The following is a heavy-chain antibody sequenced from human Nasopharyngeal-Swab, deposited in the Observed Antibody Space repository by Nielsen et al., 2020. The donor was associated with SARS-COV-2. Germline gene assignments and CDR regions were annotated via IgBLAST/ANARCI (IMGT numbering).Heavy chain of an antibody. Sequence: GESLKISCTASGFNFRHYAMSWVRLAPGKGLEWVSGIGTGGGRADYADSVKGRFTISRDNSTNTLYLQLNSLRVEDTAVYYCARNDNGLVIWYYYYMDVWGKGTTVTVTS. V-gene: IGHV3-23*03. CDR3: ARNDNGLVIWYYYYMDV. J-gene: IGHJ6*03. CDR1: GFNFRHYA. D-gene: IGHD2-15*01. CDR2: IGTGGGRA.